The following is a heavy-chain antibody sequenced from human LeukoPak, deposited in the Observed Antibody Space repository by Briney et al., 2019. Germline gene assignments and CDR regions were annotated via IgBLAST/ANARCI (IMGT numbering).Heavy chain of an antibody. Sequence: GGSLRLSCVASGFTFSSYSMHWVRQAPGKGLEWVSSISGSSSYIYYADSVKGRFTISRDNAKNSLYLQMNSLRAEDTAVFYCARAPAREYQLLLGYWGQGTLVTVFS. J-gene: IGHJ4*02. CDR3: ARAPAREYQLLLGY. CDR1: GFTFSSYS. V-gene: IGHV3-21*01. CDR2: ISGSSSYI. D-gene: IGHD2-2*01.